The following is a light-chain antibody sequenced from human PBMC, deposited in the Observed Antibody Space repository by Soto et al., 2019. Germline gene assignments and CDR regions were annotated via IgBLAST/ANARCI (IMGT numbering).Light chain of an antibody. J-gene: IGLJ1*01. CDR1: SSDVGGYSY. CDR3: SSYSTTSTLV. V-gene: IGLV2-11*01. CDR2: DVS. Sequence: QSALAQPRSVSGSPGQSVTISCTGTSSDVGGYSYVSWYQQHAGKAPKLMIFDVSKRPSGVPDRFSGSKSGNTASLTISGLQAGDEADYYCSSYSTTSTLVFGSGTKVTVL.